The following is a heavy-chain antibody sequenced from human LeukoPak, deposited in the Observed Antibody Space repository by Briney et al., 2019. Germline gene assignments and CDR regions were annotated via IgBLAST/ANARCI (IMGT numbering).Heavy chain of an antibody. J-gene: IGHJ4*02. Sequence: GASVKVSCKASGYTFTSYGISWVRQAPGQGLEWMGWISAYNGNTNYAQKLQGRVTMTTDTSTSTAYMELRSLRSDDTAVCYCAGGYSGYDSGGGLGYWGQGTLVTVSS. D-gene: IGHD5-12*01. CDR2: ISAYNGNT. CDR3: AGGYSGYDSGGGLGY. CDR1: GYTFTSYG. V-gene: IGHV1-18*01.